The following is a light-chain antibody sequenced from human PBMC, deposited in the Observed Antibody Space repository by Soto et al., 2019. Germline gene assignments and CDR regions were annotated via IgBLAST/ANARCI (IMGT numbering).Light chain of an antibody. Sequence: DILVTQSPSTLSFSSGERATLSCRASQSVSSNLLAWYQQKPGQAPRLLIYGGSSRATGIPVRFSGCGSETDFTLTITRLEPEDFAVYYCQQYSSSRTFGQGTKV. J-gene: IGKJ1*01. CDR2: GGS. CDR3: QQYSSSRT. CDR1: QSVSSNL. V-gene: IGKV3-20*01.